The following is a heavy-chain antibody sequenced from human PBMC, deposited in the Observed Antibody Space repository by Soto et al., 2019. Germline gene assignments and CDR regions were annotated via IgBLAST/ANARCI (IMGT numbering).Heavy chain of an antibody. CDR2: ISGSGGST. V-gene: IGHV3-23*01. J-gene: IGHJ4*02. Sequence: EVQLLESGGGLVQPGGSLRLSCAASGFTFSSYAMSWVRQAPGKGLEWVSAISGSGGSTYYADSVKGRFTISIDNSKNTRYLQLNSLRAEDTAVYYCAKENGYSSSWFEFDYWGQGTLVTVSS. D-gene: IGHD6-13*01. CDR3: AKENGYSSSWFEFDY. CDR1: GFTFSSYA.